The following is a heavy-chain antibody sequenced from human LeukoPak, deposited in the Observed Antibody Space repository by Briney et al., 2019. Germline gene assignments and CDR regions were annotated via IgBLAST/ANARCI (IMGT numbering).Heavy chain of an antibody. CDR2: ISTYNGNT. CDR3: ARNSSGYRHAFDY. D-gene: IGHD3-22*01. CDR1: VYTFTNYG. J-gene: IGHJ4*02. V-gene: IGHV1-18*01. Sequence: GASVKVSCKASVYTFTNYGIRWVRQAPGQGLEWMGWISTYNGNTNYAQKFQGRVTMTTDTSTSTAYMELRSLRSDDTALYYCARNSSGYRHAFDYWGQGTLVTVSS.